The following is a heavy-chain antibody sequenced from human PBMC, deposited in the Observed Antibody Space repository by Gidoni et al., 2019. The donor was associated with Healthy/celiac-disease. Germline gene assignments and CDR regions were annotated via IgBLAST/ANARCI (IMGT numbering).Heavy chain of an antibody. J-gene: IGHJ3*02. D-gene: IGHD3-22*01. CDR3: AKDMKYYYDSSGYSPYDAFDI. V-gene: IGHV3-9*01. Sequence: EVQLVESGGGLVQPGRSLRLSCAASGFTYDDYAMHWVRQAPGKGLEWVSGISWNSGSIGYADSVKGRFTISRDNAKNSLYLQMNSLRAEDTALYYCAKDMKYYYDSSGYSPYDAFDIWGQGTMVTVSS. CDR2: ISWNSGSI. CDR1: GFTYDDYA.